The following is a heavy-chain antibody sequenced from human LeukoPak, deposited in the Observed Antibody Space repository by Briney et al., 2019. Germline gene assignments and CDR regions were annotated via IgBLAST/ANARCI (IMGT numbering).Heavy chain of an antibody. J-gene: IGHJ5*02. CDR1: GGTFSNYA. CDR3: ARGGEWLLANWFDP. V-gene: IGHV1-69*05. D-gene: IGHD3-3*01. CDR2: IIPIFGSA. Sequence: ASVKVSCKTSGGTFSNYAMSWVRQAPGQGLEWMGGIIPIFGSANYSQKFQGRVTITTDEYTFTAYMELSSLRSDDTAVYYCARGGEWLLANWFDPWGQGTLVTVSS.